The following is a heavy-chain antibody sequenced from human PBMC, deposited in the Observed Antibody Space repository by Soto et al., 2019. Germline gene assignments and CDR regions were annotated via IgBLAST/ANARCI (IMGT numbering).Heavy chain of an antibody. D-gene: IGHD2-8*01. J-gene: IGHJ6*02. V-gene: IGHV1-69*13. Sequence: ASVKVSCKASGGTFSSHAISWVRQAPGQGLEWMGGIIPISGTTNYAQKFQGRVTITADESTSTAYMELTSLRSEDTAVYFCAARYCTNGVCSYLYYYYYAMDVWGQGTTVTVSS. CDR2: IIPISGTT. CDR3: AARYCTNGVCSYLYYYYYAMDV. CDR1: GGTFSSHA.